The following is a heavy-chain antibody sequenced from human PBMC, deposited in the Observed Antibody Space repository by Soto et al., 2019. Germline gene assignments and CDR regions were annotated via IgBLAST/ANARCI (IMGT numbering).Heavy chain of an antibody. Sequence: SETLSLTCTVSGASIGANYWSWIRQSTGKGLEWIGYVYYSGSTVYNPSLKSRVSISADTSKKKFSLRLASVSAAYTAVYYCARAPKVSGSSQTRPDFWGQGTLVTVS. CDR3: ARAPKVSGSSQTRPDF. CDR2: VYYSGST. V-gene: IGHV4-59*12. D-gene: IGHD6-6*01. J-gene: IGHJ4*02. CDR1: GASIGANY.